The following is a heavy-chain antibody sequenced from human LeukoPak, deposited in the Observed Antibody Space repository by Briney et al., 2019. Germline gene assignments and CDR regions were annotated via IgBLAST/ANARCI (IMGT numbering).Heavy chain of an antibody. V-gene: IGHV3-48*03. CDR2: TSSSGSII. J-gene: IGHJ4*02. CDR3: ATGDDFWSGYYQLDY. CDR1: RFTFSSYE. Sequence: GGSLRLSCAASRFTFSSYEINWVRQAPGKGLEWVSYTSSSGSIIYYADSVKGRFTISRDNAKSSLYLQMNSLRAEDTAIYYCATGDDFWSGYYQLDYWGQGTLVTVSS. D-gene: IGHD3-3*01.